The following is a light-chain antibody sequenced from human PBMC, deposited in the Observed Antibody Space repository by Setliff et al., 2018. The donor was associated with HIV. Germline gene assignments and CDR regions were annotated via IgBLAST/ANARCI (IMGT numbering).Light chain of an antibody. CDR3: SSYTGSRNYV. CDR2: DVS. V-gene: IGLV2-14*03. CDR1: SSDVGGYNY. J-gene: IGLJ1*01. Sequence: QSALAQPASVSGSPGQSITISCTGTSSDVGGYNYVSWYQQHPGKAPKLMIYDVSDRPSGVSNRFSGSKSDNTASLTISGLQAEDGGDYYCSSYTGSRNYVFGTGTKVTV.